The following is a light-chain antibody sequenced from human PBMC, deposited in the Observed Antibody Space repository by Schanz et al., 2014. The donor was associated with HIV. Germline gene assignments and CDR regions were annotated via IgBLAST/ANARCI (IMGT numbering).Light chain of an antibody. J-gene: IGKJ1*01. CDR3: QQYSSYPLT. Sequence: DIQLTQSPSFLSASVGDRVTITCRASQSISSWLAWYQQKPGKAPQLLISGASTLQSGVPSRFSGSVSGTDFTLTISCLHSEDSATYYCQQYSSYPLTFGQGTKVEVK. CDR1: QSISSW. V-gene: IGKV1-5*01. CDR2: GAS.